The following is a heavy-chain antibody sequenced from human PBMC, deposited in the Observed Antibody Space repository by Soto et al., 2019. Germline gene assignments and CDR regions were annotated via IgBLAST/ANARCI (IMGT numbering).Heavy chain of an antibody. V-gene: IGHV3-30*04. CDR2: ISYDGSNK. J-gene: IGHJ4*02. CDR1: GFNFSTYA. CDR3: ARGRSGIYYFDGFDY. Sequence: QVQLLESGGGVVEPGRSLRLSCAASGFNFSTYAMHWVRQAAGKGLEWVGVISYDGSNKFYTDSVKGRFSISRDNSKNTLYLQMDSLRAEDTAVFYCARGRSGIYYFDGFDYWGQGTLVTVSS. D-gene: IGHD3-9*01.